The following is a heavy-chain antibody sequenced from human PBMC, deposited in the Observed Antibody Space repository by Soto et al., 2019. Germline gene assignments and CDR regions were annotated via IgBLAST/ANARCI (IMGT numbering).Heavy chain of an antibody. CDR1: GYTFTSYY. CDR3: ARVRSPLFISTSCYGPRYYGMDV. J-gene: IGHJ6*02. CDR2: INPSGGST. D-gene: IGHD2-2*01. V-gene: IGHV1-46*01. Sequence: ASVKVSCKASGYTFTSYYMHWVRQAPGQGLEWMGIINPSGGSTSYAQKFQGRVTMTRDTSTSTVYMELSSLRSEDTSVYYCARVRSPLFISTSCYGPRYYGMDVWGQGTTVTVSS.